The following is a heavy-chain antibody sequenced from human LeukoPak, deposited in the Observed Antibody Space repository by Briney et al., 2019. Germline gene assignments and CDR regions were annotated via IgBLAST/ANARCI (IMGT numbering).Heavy chain of an antibody. V-gene: IGHV1-18*01. CDR3: GRVDSSGYYYTY. CDR1: GYTFTTYG. D-gene: IGHD3-22*01. Sequence: ASVKVSCKGSGYTFTTYGISWVRQALGQGLEWMGWISAYNGNTNYAQKFQGRVTMTTDTSTDTAYMELRSLRSDDTATYYCGRVDSSGYYYTYWGQGTLVTVSS. J-gene: IGHJ4*02. CDR2: ISAYNGNT.